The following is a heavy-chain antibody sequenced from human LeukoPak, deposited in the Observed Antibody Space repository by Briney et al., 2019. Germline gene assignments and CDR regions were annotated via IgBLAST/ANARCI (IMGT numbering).Heavy chain of an antibody. J-gene: IGHJ4*02. V-gene: IGHV1-69*13. Sequence: ASVKVSCKDSRGTFSSYAISWVRQAPGQGLEWMGGIIPIFGTANYAQKFQGRVTITADESTSTAYMELSSLRSEDTAVYYCARGIPYSSSWTFDYWGQGTLVTVSS. D-gene: IGHD6-13*01. CDR1: RGTFSSYA. CDR3: ARGIPYSSSWTFDY. CDR2: IIPIFGTA.